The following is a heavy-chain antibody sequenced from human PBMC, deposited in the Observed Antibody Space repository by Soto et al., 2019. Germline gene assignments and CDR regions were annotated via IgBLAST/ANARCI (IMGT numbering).Heavy chain of an antibody. Sequence: GSLRLSCAASGFTFSSYWMHWVRQAPGKGLVWVSRINSDGSSTSYADSVKGRFTISRDNAKNTLYLQMNSLRAEDTAVYYCANGAYDFWSGYDFDYWGQGTLVTVSS. CDR1: GFTFSSYW. CDR3: ANGAYDFWSGYDFDY. J-gene: IGHJ4*02. D-gene: IGHD3-3*01. V-gene: IGHV3-74*01. CDR2: INSDGSST.